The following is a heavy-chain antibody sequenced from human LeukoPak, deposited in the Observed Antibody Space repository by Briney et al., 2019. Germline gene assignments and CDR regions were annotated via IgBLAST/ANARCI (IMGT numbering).Heavy chain of an antibody. CDR1: GGSISSYY. D-gene: IGHD3-22*01. CDR3: ARGSYSSGYYRY. Sequence: PSETLSLTCTVSGGSISSYYWSWIRQPPGKGLEWIGYIYTSGSTNYNPSLKSRATISVDTSKNQFSLKLSSVTAADTAVYYCARGSYSSGYYRYWGQGTLVTVSS. V-gene: IGHV4-4*09. CDR2: IYTSGST. J-gene: IGHJ4*02.